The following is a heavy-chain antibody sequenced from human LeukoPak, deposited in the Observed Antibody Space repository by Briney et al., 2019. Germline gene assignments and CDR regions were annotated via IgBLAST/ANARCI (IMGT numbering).Heavy chain of an antibody. J-gene: IGHJ4*02. CDR1: GFTFSSYG. D-gene: IGHD4-17*01. V-gene: IGHV3-30*02. CDR2: IWYDGSNK. CDR3: AKVDGDYPFDY. Sequence: SGGSLRLSCAASGFTFSSYGMHWVRQAPGKGLEWVAVIWYDGSNKYYADSVKGRFTISRDNSKDTLYLQMNSLRAEDTAVYYCAKVDGDYPFDYWGQGTLVTVSS.